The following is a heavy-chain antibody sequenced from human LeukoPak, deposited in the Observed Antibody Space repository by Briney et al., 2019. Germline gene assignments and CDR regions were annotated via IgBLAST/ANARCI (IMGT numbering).Heavy chain of an antibody. CDR3: ARVYSGYDGYYYYYYYMDV. CDR2: IYYSGST. V-gene: IGHV4-59*08. D-gene: IGHD5-12*01. J-gene: IGHJ6*03. CDR1: GGSISSYY. Sequence: SETLSLTCTVSGGSISSYYWSWIRQPPGKGLEWIGYIYYSGSTNYNPSLKSRVTISVDTSKNQISLKLSSVTAADTAVYYCARVYSGYDGYYYYYYYMDVWGKGTTVTISS.